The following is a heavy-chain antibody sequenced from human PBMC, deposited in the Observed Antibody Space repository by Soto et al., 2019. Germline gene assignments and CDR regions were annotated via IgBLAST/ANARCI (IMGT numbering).Heavy chain of an antibody. CDR2: ISYDGSNK. CDR3: ARVGTISRAGGY. CDR1: GFTFSSYA. V-gene: IGHV3-30-3*01. J-gene: IGHJ4*02. Sequence: QVQLVESGGGVVQPGRSLRLSCAASGFTFSSYAMHWVRQAPGKGLEWVAVISYDGSNKYYADSVKGRFTISRDNSKNTLYLQMNILRAEDTAVYYCARVGTISRAGGYWGQGTLVTVSS. D-gene: IGHD3-9*01.